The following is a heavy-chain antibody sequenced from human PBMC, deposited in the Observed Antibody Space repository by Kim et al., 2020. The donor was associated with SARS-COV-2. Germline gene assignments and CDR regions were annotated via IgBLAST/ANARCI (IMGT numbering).Heavy chain of an antibody. CDR3: AKAYYYDSSGYYWWGGYYYCYGMDV. D-gene: IGHD3-22*01. CDR1: GFTFSSYG. J-gene: IGHJ6*02. Sequence: GGSLRLSCAASGFTFSSYGMHWVRQAPGKGLEWVAVISYDGSNKYYADSVKGRFTISRDNSKNTLYLQMNSLRAEDTAVYYCAKAYYYDSSGYYWWGGYYYCYGMDVWGQGTTVTVSS. CDR2: ISYDGSNK. V-gene: IGHV3-30*18.